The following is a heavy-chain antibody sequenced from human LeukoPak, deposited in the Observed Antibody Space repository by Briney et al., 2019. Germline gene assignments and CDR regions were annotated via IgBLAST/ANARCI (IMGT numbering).Heavy chain of an antibody. V-gene: IGHV5-51*01. J-gene: IGHJ4*02. CDR2: IYPGDSDT. D-gene: IGHD6-6*01. CDR1: GYSFTTYW. CDR3: ARQLIEYSSSSPAYY. Sequence: GESLKISCKGSGYSFTTYWIGWVRQMPGKGLEWMGIIYPGDSDTRYSPSFQGQVTISADKSISTAYLQWSSLKASDTAMYYCARQLIEYSSSSPAYYWGQGTLVTVSS.